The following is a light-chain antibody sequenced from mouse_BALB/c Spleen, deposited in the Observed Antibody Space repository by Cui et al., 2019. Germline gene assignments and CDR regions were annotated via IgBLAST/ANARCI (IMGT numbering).Light chain of an antibody. Sequence: DIVMTQSHKFMSTSVGDRVSINSKASQDVGTAVAWYQQKPGQSPKLLIYWASTRHTGVPDRFTGSGSGTDFTLTISNVQSEDLADYFCQQYSSYPLTFGAGTKLELK. CDR1: QDVGTA. CDR2: WAS. J-gene: IGKJ5*01. V-gene: IGKV6-23*01. CDR3: QQYSSYPLT.